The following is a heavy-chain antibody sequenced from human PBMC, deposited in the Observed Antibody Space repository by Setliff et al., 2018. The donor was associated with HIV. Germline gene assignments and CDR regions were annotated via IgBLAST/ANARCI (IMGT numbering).Heavy chain of an antibody. CDR1: GGSISSSSYY. V-gene: IGHV4-39*01. CDR3: ARHDRRVGATGLAAFDI. CDR2: IYYSGST. Sequence: PSETLSLTCTVSGGSISSSSYYWGWIRQPPGKGLEWIGSIYYSGSTYYNPSLKSRVTISVDTSKNQFSLKLSSVTAADTAVYYCARHDRRVGATGLAAFDIWGQGTMVTVSS. D-gene: IGHD1-26*01. J-gene: IGHJ3*02.